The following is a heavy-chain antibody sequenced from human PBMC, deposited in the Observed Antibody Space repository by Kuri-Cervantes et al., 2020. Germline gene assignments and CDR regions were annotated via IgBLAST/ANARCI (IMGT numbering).Heavy chain of an antibody. CDR2: INAGNGNT. Sequence: SVTVSCKASVYTFTSYAMHWVRQAPGQRLEWMGWINAGNGNTKYSQKFQGRVTITRDTSASTAYMELSSLRSEDTAVYYCASLLLWFGELPPRGDYWGQGTLVTVSS. CDR1: VYTFTSYA. J-gene: IGHJ4*02. CDR3: ASLLLWFGELPPRGDY. V-gene: IGHV1-3*01. D-gene: IGHD3-10*01.